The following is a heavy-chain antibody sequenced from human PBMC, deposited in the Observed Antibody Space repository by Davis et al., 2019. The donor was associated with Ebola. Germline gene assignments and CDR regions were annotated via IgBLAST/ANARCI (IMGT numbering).Heavy chain of an antibody. CDR2: ISYDGSNK. V-gene: IGHV3-30*04. Sequence: GESLKISCAASGSTFSCYAMHWVRPAPGKGLEWVSVISYDGSNKYYADSVKGRFTISRDNSKNTLYLQMNSLRAEDTAVYYCARDGTSSGWYGPPYNWFDPWGQGTLVTVSS. J-gene: IGHJ5*02. CDR3: ARDGTSSGWYGPPYNWFDP. CDR1: GSTFSCYA. D-gene: IGHD6-19*01.